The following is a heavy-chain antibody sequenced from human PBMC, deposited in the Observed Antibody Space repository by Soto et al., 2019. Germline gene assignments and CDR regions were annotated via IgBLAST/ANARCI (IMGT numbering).Heavy chain of an antibody. J-gene: IGHJ6*03. CDR3: AKDASSGALMVRGVTYYYYYYMDV. D-gene: IGHD3-10*01. CDR2: ISWNSGSI. V-gene: IGHV3-9*01. Sequence: EVQLVESGGGLVQPGRSLRLSCAASGFTFDDYAMHWVRQAPGKGLEWVSGISWNSGSIGYADSVKGRFTISRDNAKNTLYLQMKSLRAEDAALYYCAKDASSGALMVRGVTYYYYYYMDVWGKGTTVTVSS. CDR1: GFTFDDYA.